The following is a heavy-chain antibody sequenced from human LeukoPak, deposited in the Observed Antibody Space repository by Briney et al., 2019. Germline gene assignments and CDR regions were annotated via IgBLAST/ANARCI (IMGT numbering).Heavy chain of an antibody. J-gene: IGHJ4*02. V-gene: IGHV3-48*03. CDR1: GFTSSSYE. CDR3: ASVTTVTPY. CDR2: ISSSGSTI. Sequence: PGGSLRLSCAASGFTSSSYEMNWVRQAPGKGLEWVSYISSSGSTIYYADSVKGRFTISRDNAKNSLYLQMNSLRAEDTAVYYCASVTTVTPYWGQGTLVTVSS. D-gene: IGHD4-17*01.